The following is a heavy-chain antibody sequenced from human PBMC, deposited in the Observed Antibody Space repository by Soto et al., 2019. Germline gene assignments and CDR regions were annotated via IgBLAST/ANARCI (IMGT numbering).Heavy chain of an antibody. D-gene: IGHD3-10*01. CDR1: GFTFSSYA. CDR2: ISYDGSNK. J-gene: IGHJ6*02. Sequence: QVQLVESGGGVVQPGRSLRLSCAASGFTFSSYAMHWVRQAPGKGLEWVAVISYDGSNKYYADSVKGRFTISRDNSKNTMYLQMNSLRAEDTAVYYCARDLIVDHNGSGTSYGMDVWGQGTTVTVSS. CDR3: ARDLIVDHNGSGTSYGMDV. V-gene: IGHV3-30-3*01.